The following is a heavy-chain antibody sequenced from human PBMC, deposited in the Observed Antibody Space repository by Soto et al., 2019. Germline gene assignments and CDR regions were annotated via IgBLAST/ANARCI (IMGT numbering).Heavy chain of an antibody. CDR1: GFTFSSYG. Sequence: GGSLRLSCAASGFTFSSYGMHWVRQAPGKGLEWVAVIWYDGSNKYYADSVKGRFTISRDNSKNTLYLQMNSLRAEDTAVYYCARGGGVTTFSFSKIDYWGQGTLVTVSS. V-gene: IGHV3-33*01. CDR2: IWYDGSNK. CDR3: ARGGGVTTFSFSKIDY. D-gene: IGHD4-17*01. J-gene: IGHJ4*02.